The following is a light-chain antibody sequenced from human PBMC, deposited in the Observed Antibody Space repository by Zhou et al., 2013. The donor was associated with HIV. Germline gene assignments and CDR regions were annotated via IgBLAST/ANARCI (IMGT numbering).Light chain of an antibody. Sequence: DIQMTQSPSSLSASVGDRVIITCRASQEISSSLAWYQQKPGKAPKLLLYSAFVLESGVPSRFSGSGSGTDFTLTITSLQPEDFATYYCQQSYSSPWTFGQGTKVEIK. CDR1: QEISSS. J-gene: IGKJ1*01. V-gene: IGKV1-NL1*01. CDR2: SAF. CDR3: QQSYSSPWT.